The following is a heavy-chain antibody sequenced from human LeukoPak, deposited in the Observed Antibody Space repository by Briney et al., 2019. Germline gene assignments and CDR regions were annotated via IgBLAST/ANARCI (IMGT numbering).Heavy chain of an antibody. CDR2: IIPIFATT. CDR3: ARESRYCIGDSCYPNAFDV. V-gene: IGHV1-69*13. J-gene: IGHJ3*01. D-gene: IGHD2-15*01. CDR1: GGTFSSYA. Sequence: SVKVSCKASGGTFSSYAINWVRQAPGQGLEWMGRIIPIFATTNYPQKFQARVTITSDESTNTAYMELSSLRSEDTAMYYCARESRYCIGDSCYPNAFDVWGQGTMVTISS.